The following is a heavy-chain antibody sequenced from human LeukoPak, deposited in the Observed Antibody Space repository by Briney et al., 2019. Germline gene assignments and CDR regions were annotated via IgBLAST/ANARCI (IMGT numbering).Heavy chain of an antibody. Sequence: SETLSLTCSVSGGSISSCTYSWGWIRQPPGKGLEWMGSIYYSGSTYYNPSLKSRVTMSVDRSKNQFSLKLSSVTAADTAVYYCARHGIYYGLGSSYGLPNWFDPWGQGTLVTVSS. CDR2: IYYSGST. D-gene: IGHD3-10*01. CDR3: ARHGIYYGLGSSYGLPNWFDP. V-gene: IGHV4-39*01. CDR1: GGSISSCTYS. J-gene: IGHJ5*02.